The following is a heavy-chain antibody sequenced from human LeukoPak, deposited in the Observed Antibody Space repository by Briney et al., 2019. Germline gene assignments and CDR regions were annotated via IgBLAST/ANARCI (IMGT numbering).Heavy chain of an antibody. V-gene: IGHV3-74*03. D-gene: IGHD3-10*01. CDR1: GFTLSSYW. CDR3: ARGKAGVDTNWYFDL. J-gene: IGHJ2*01. Sequence: PGGSLRLSCAASGFTLSSYWMHWVRQAPGKGPVWVSHINSDGSSTTYADSVKGRFTISRDNAKNTLYLQMNSLRAEDTSVYYCARGKAGVDTNWYFDLWGRGTLVTVSS. CDR2: INSDGSST.